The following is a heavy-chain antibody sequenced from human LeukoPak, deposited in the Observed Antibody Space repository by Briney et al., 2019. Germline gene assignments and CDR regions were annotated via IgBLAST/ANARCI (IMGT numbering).Heavy chain of an antibody. CDR3: ARDQPSGLDY. CDR1: GGSISSGGYY. J-gene: IGHJ4*02. Sequence: SQTLSLTCTVSGGSISSGGYYWSWIRQPPGKGLEWIGYIYHSGSTYYNPSLKSRVTISVDRSKNQFSLKLSSVTAADTAVYYCARDQPSGLDYWAREPWSPSPQ. CDR2: IYHSGST. D-gene: IGHD3-3*01. V-gene: IGHV4-30-2*01.